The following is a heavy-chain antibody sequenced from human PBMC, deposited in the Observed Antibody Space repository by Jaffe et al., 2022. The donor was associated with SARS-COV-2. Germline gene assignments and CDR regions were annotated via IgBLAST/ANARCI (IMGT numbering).Heavy chain of an antibody. CDR1: GFTFSSYA. Sequence: QVQLVESGGGVVQPGRSLRLSCAASGFTFSSYAMHWVRQAPGKGLEWVAVISYDGSNKYYADSVKGRFTISRDNSKNTLYLQMNSLRAEDTAVYYCARDKGRAVAGLFDYWGQGTLVTVSS. CDR3: ARDKGRAVAGLFDY. D-gene: IGHD6-19*01. CDR2: ISYDGSNK. V-gene: IGHV3-30*04. J-gene: IGHJ4*02.